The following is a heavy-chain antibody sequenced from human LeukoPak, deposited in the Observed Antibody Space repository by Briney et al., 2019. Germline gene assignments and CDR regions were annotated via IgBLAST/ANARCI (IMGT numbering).Heavy chain of an antibody. CDR2: INWNGGST. J-gene: IGHJ4*02. CDR1: GFTFDDYG. Sequence: GGSLRLSCAASGFTFDDYGMSWVRQAPGKGLEWVSGINWNGGSTGYADSVKGRFTISRDNAKNTLYLQMNSLRAEDTAIYYCATYRQVLLPFESWGQGTLVTVSS. D-gene: IGHD2-8*02. CDR3: ATYRQVLLPFES. V-gene: IGHV3-20*04.